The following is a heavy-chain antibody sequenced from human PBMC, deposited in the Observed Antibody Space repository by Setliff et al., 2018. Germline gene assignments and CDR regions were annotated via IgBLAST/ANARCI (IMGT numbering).Heavy chain of an antibody. Sequence: PSETLSLTCTVYGGSFSDYYWAWIRQSPGKGLEWIGSVSFFGSAYYNPSLNSRVTISADTSKNQFSLNLSSVTAADTAVYYCARDNRARHYMDVWGKGTTVTVSS. CDR2: VSFFGSA. CDR3: ARDNRARHYMDV. J-gene: IGHJ6*03. V-gene: IGHV4-39*07. CDR1: GGSFSDYY. D-gene: IGHD3-10*01.